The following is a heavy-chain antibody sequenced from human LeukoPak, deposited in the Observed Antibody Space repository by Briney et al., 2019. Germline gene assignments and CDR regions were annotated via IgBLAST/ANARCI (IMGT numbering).Heavy chain of an antibody. V-gene: IGHV4-59*12. D-gene: IGHD4-23*01. Sequence: KTSETLSLTCTVSGGSISSYYWSWIRQPPGKGLEWIGHIYYSGSTNYNPSLKSRVTISVDESRNQFSLKLNSVTAADTAVYYCAREADGGKGPNFDYWGQGTLVTVSS. CDR1: GGSISSYY. J-gene: IGHJ4*02. CDR2: IYYSGST. CDR3: AREADGGKGPNFDY.